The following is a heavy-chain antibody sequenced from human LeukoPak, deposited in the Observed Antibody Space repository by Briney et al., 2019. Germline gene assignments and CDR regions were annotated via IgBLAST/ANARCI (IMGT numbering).Heavy chain of an antibody. CDR1: GGSISSGGYS. CDR3: AGIAARGYYYYYYGMDV. V-gene: IGHV4-30-2*01. J-gene: IGHJ6*02. Sequence: PSETLSLTCTVSGGSISSGGYSWSWIRQPPGKGLEWIGYIYHSGSTYYNPSLKSRVTISVDRSKNQFSLKPSSVTAADTAVYYCAGIAARGYYYYYYGMDVWGQGTTVTVSS. D-gene: IGHD6-13*01. CDR2: IYHSGST.